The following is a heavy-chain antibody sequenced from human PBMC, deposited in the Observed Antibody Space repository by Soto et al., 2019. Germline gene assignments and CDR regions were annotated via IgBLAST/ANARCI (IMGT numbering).Heavy chain of an antibody. CDR3: ARDPYHVLMVNAPNLYGMDV. J-gene: IGHJ6*02. CDR2: ISTYNGNT. Sequence: ASVKVSSKASGYRFTTYDISWVGQAPGQGLEWMGRISTYNGNTNYPQSLQGRLTMTTDTSTTTAYMELRSLRSDDTAVYYCARDPYHVLMVNAPNLYGMDVWGQGTTVTDSS. CDR1: GYRFTTYD. D-gene: IGHD2-8*01. V-gene: IGHV1-18*01.